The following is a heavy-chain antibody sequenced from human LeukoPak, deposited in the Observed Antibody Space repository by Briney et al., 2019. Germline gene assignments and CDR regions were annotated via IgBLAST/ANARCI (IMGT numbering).Heavy chain of an antibody. CDR2: ISGSGGST. Sequence: GGSLRPSCAASGFTFSSYAMSWVRQAPGKGLEWVSAISGSGGSTYYADSVKGRFTISRDNSKNTLYLQMNSLRAEDTAVYYCAKIEAQPLYDSSGYYQDWGQGTLVTVSS. J-gene: IGHJ4*02. CDR1: GFTFSSYA. V-gene: IGHV3-23*01. D-gene: IGHD3-22*01. CDR3: AKIEAQPLYDSSGYYQD.